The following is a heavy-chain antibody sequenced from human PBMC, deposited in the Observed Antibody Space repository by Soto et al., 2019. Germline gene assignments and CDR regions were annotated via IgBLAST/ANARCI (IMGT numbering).Heavy chain of an antibody. J-gene: IGHJ5*02. CDR1: GFTFSSYG. CDR2: IWYDGSNK. Sequence: GGSLRLSCAASGFTFSSYGMHWVRQAPGKGLEWVAVIWYDGSNKYYADSVKGRFTISRDNSKNTLYLQMNSLRAEDTAVYYCARGWDILTGSGSGPWGQGTLVTVSS. CDR3: ARGWDILTGSGSGP. D-gene: IGHD3-9*01. V-gene: IGHV3-33*01.